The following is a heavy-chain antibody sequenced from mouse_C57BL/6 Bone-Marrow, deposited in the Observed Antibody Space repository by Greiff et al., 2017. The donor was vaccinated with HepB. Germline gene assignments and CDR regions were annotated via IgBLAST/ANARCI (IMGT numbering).Heavy chain of an antibody. V-gene: IGHV1-55*01. CDR1: GYTFTSYW. Sequence: QVQLQQPGAELVKPGASVKMSCKASGYTFTSYWITWVKQRPGQGLEWIGDIYPGSGSPNYNEKFKSKATLTVDTSSSTAYMQLSSLTSEDSAVYYCARRYYGSSWYFDVWGTGTTVTVSS. J-gene: IGHJ1*03. CDR3: ARRYYGSSWYFDV. CDR2: IYPGSGSP. D-gene: IGHD1-1*01.